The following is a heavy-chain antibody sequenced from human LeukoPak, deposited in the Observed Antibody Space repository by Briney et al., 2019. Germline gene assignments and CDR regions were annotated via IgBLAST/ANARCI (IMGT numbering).Heavy chain of an antibody. D-gene: IGHD2-15*01. CDR2: ISYDGSNK. CDR3: ARGRGGRNDY. Sequence: PGGSLRLSCAASGFTFSSYAMHWVRQAPGKGLEWVAVISYDGSNKYYADSVKGRFTNSRDNSKYTLYLQMNSLRAEDTAVYYCARGRGGRNDYWGQGTLVTVSS. V-gene: IGHV3-30*04. CDR1: GFTFSSYA. J-gene: IGHJ4*02.